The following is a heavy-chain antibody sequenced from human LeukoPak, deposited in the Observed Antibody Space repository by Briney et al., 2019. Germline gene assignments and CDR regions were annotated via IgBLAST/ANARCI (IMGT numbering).Heavy chain of an antibody. Sequence: SETLSLTCTVSGGSISSYYWSWIRPPPEKGLEWIGYIYYTGSTNYNPSLKSRVTISVDTSKNQFSLKLTSVTAADTAVYYCARERGYGYYVSHAFDIWGQGTIVTVSA. CDR1: GGSISSYY. V-gene: IGHV4-59*01. D-gene: IGHD3-22*01. CDR3: ARERGYGYYVSHAFDI. J-gene: IGHJ3*02. CDR2: IYYTGST.